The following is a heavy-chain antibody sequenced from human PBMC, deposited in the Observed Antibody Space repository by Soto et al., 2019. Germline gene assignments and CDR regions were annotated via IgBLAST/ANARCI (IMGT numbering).Heavy chain of an antibody. CDR1: GGTFSSYA. Sequence: SVQVSCKASGGTFSSYAISWVRQAPGRGLEWMGGIIPIFGTANYAQKFQGRVTITADESTSTSYMEQSSLRSEDTAVYYCARAGTGSYHLLSHYYGMDVWGQGTTVTVSS. J-gene: IGHJ6*02. D-gene: IGHD3-10*01. CDR3: ARAGTGSYHLLSHYYGMDV. CDR2: IIPIFGTA. V-gene: IGHV1-69*13.